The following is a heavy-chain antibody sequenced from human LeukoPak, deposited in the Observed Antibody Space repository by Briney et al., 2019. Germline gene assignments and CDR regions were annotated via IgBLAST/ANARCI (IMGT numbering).Heavy chain of an antibody. CDR2: IYSRGST. J-gene: IGHJ5*02. CDR1: GGSISSSNYY. Sequence: SETLSLTCIVSGGSISSSNYYWGWIRQSPGKGLEWIGSIYSRGSTYYNPSLKSRVIVSSDMSKNQFSLMLNSVTAADTAVYYCARDTAYSINLWGQGTLVTVSS. D-gene: IGHD2-15*01. CDR3: ARDTAYSINL. V-gene: IGHV4-39*07.